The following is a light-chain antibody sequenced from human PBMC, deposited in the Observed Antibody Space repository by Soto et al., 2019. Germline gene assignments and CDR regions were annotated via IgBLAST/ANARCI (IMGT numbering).Light chain of an antibody. CDR1: QGVSSY. Sequence: EIVLTQSPGTLSLSPGERATLSCRASQGVSSYLAWYQQKPGQAPRLLMYDASKRATGIPARFSGSGSGTDFTLTISSLEPEDFAVYYCQQRDIWPWTFGQGTKVDIK. V-gene: IGKV3-11*01. J-gene: IGKJ1*01. CDR2: DAS. CDR3: QQRDIWPWT.